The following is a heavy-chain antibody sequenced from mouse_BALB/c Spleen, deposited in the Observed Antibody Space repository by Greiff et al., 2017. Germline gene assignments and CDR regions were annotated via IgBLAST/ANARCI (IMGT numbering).Heavy chain of an antibody. V-gene: IGHV1-80*01. D-gene: IGHD1-2*01. CDR3: ASGTTAFDY. Sequence: QVQLKESGAELVRPGSSVKISCKAYGYAFSSYWMNWVKQRPGQGLEWIGQIYPGDGDTNYNGKFKGKATLTADKSSSTAYMQLSSLTSEDSAVYFCASGTTAFDYWGQGTTLTVSS. J-gene: IGHJ2*01. CDR2: IYPGDGDT. CDR1: GYAFSSYW.